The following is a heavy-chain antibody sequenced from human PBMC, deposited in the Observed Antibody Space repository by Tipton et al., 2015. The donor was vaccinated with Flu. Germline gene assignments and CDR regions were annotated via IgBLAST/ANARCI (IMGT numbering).Heavy chain of an antibody. J-gene: IGHJ5*02. Sequence: TLSLTCTVSGGSIGSYYWNWIRQPPGKGLEWIGQIYTSGSTKYNPSLKSRVTMSLDTSKNQFSLKMSSVTAADTAVYFCARRDLSNYVSEPKNWFDPWGQGTLVAVSS. V-gene: IGHV4-4*09. CDR3: ARRDLSNYVSEPKNWFDP. D-gene: IGHD4-11*01. CDR1: GGSIGSYY. CDR2: IYTSGST.